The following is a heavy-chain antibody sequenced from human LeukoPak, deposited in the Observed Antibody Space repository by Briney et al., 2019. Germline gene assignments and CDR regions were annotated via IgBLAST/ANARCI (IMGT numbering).Heavy chain of an antibody. CDR1: GFTFSNSA. Sequence: GGSLRLSCAASGFTFSNSAMTWVRQVPGKGLEWVSSISNSGASTYYADFVKGRFTIARDNSKNTLYLQMNGLRAEDTALYYCAKVKGKDGVRDAYDIWGQGTMVTVSS. CDR3: AKVKGKDGVRDAYDI. J-gene: IGHJ3*02. V-gene: IGHV3-23*01. CDR2: ISNSGAST. D-gene: IGHD1-1*01.